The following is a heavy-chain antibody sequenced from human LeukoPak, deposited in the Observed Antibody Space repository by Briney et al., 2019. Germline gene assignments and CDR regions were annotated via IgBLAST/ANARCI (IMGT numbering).Heavy chain of an antibody. V-gene: IGHV5-51*01. J-gene: IGHJ4*02. CDR1: GYGFTNYW. CDR3: ARQSIRAVAAQYFDY. Sequence: GESLKISFKGAGYGFTNYWIGWARPRPGKGLEWMGIIYPGDSDTRYSPSFQGQVTISADKSISTAYLQWSSLKASDTAMYYCARQSIRAVAAQYFDYWGQGTLVTVSS. CDR2: IYPGDSDT. D-gene: IGHD6-19*01.